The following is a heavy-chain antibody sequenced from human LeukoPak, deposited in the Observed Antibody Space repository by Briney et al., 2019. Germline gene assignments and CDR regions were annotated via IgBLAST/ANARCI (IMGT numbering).Heavy chain of an antibody. J-gene: IGHJ5*01. CDR1: GYTFTSYG. V-gene: IGHV1-18*01. D-gene: IGHD3-10*01. CDR2: ISSYNGNT. CDR3: ARDRVTMDRGLIYWFDS. Sequence: ASVKVSCKASGYTFTSYGISWVRQAPGQGLEWMGWISSYNGNTNYAQKLQGRVTMTTDTSTSTAYMEMKSLISDDTAVYYCARDRVTMDRGLIYWFDSWGQGTLVTVSS.